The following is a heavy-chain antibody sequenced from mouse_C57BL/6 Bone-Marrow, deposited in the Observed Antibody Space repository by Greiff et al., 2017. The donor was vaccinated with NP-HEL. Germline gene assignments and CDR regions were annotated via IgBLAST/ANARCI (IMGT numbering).Heavy chain of an antibody. D-gene: IGHD1-1*01. J-gene: IGHJ2*01. CDR3: ARQGYYGSSCYFDY. CDR2: ISSGSSTI. V-gene: IGHV5-17*01. CDR1: GFTFSDYG. Sequence: EVKLQESGGGLVKPGGSLKLSCAASGFTFSDYGMHWVRQAPEKGLEWVAYISSGSSTIYYADTVKGRFTISSDNAKNTLFLQMTSLRSEDTAMYYCARQGYYGSSCYFDYWGQGTTLTVSS.